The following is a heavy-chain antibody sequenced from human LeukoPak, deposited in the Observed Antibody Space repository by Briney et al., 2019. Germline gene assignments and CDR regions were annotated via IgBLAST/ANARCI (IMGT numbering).Heavy chain of an antibody. CDR2: IRSKACGGTT. Sequence: GGSLRLSCTASGFTFGDYAMSWVRQAPGKGLEWVGFIRSKACGGTTEYAASVKGRFTISRDDSKSIAYLQMNSLKTEDTAVYYCTRELGYCSGGSCYFDYWGQGTLVTVSS. CDR3: TRELGYCSGGSCYFDY. CDR1: GFTFGDYA. V-gene: IGHV3-49*04. D-gene: IGHD2-15*01. J-gene: IGHJ4*02.